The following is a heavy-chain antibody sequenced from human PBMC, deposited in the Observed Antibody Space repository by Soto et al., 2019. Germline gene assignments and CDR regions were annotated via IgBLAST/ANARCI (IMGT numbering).Heavy chain of an antibody. CDR3: AKEWDSSGWYSLYYFDY. CDR2: ISYDGSNK. J-gene: IGHJ4*02. V-gene: IGHV3-30*18. Sequence: QVQLVESGGGVVQPGRSLRLSCAASGFTFSSYGMHWVRQAPGKGLEWVAVISYDGSNKYYADSVKGRFTISRDNSKNTLYLQMNSLRDEDTAVYYCAKEWDSSGWYSLYYFDYWGQGNLVTVSS. CDR1: GFTFSSYG. D-gene: IGHD6-19*01.